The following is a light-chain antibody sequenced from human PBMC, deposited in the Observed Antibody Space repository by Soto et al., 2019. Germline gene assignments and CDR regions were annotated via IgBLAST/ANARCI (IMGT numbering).Light chain of an antibody. CDR2: EVS. Sequence: QSALTQPPSASGSPGQSVTISCTGTSSDVGGYNYVSWYQQHPGKAPKVLVYEVSNRPSGVPDRVSGSKSGNTASLTVSGLQAEDEAEYYCSSYAGSNNFVVFGGGTKLTVL. V-gene: IGLV2-8*01. CDR1: SSDVGGYNY. CDR3: SSYAGSNNFVV. J-gene: IGLJ2*01.